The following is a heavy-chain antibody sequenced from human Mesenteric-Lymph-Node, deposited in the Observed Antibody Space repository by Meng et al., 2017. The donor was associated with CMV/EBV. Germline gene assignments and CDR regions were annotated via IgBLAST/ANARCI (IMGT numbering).Heavy chain of an antibody. CDR3: ASLAVADYYYYYGMDV. V-gene: IGHV1-2*02. CDR2: INPNSGGT. D-gene: IGHD6-19*01. J-gene: IGHJ6*02. CDR1: GYTFTGYY. Sequence: ASVKVSCKASGYTFTGYYMHWVRQAPGQGLEWMGWINPNSGGTNYAQKFQGRVTMTRNTSISTAYMELSSLRSEDTAVYYCASLAVADYYYYYGMDVWGQGTTVTVSS.